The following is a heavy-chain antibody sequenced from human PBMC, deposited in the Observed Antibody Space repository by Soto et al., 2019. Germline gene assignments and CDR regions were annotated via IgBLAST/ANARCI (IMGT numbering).Heavy chain of an antibody. CDR2: IWYDGTTK. CDR1: GFTFSNYG. J-gene: IGHJ4*02. CDR3: VSVDHYYGSGF. D-gene: IGHD3-10*01. V-gene: IGHV3-33*01. Sequence: QVQLVESGGGVVQPGRSLRLSCAASGFTFSNYGMHWVRQAPGKGLEWVAVIWYDGTTKYYADSVNGRFTISRDNSKNTLYLQMNSLRAADTSVYYCVSVDHYYGSGFWGQGTLVTVSS.